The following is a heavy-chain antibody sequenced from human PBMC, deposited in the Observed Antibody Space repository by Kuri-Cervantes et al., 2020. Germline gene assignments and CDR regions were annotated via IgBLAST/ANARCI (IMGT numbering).Heavy chain of an antibody. CDR2: ISFDGSDK. J-gene: IGHJ6*02. D-gene: IGHD5-12*01. CDR1: GFTFNTYA. Sequence: GESLKISCAASGFTFNTYAMHWVRQAPGKGLEWVAVISFDGSDKYYADSVKGRFTISRDNSKNRLYLQMNSLRAGDTAVYYRAKDMTSGGGYNSYYYYGMDVWGQGTTVTVSS. V-gene: IGHV3-30*01. CDR3: AKDMTSGGGYNSYYYYGMDV.